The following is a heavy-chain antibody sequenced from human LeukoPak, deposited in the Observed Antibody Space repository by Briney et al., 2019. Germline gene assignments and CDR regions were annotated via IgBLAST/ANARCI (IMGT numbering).Heavy chain of an antibody. CDR1: GGSISSYY. D-gene: IGHD2-8*01. Sequence: PSETLSLTCTVSGGSISSYYWSWIRQPPGKGLEWIGYIYYSGSTNYNPSLKSRVTISVDTSKNQFSLKLSSVTAADTAVYYCARAPSYCTNGVCRGPHYYYYYMDVWGKGTTVTVSS. CDR3: ARAPSYCTNGVCRGPHYYYYYMDV. V-gene: IGHV4-59*01. CDR2: IYYSGST. J-gene: IGHJ6*03.